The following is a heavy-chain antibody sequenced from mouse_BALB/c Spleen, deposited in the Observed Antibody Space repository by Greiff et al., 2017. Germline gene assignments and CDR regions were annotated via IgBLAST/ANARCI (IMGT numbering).Heavy chain of an antibody. J-gene: IGHJ4*01. CDR3: ARQMDY. CDR1: GFTFSSYT. Sequence: EVKVVESGGGLVQPGGSLKLSCAASGFTFSSYTMSWVRQTPEKRLEWVAYISNGGGSTYYPDTVKGRFTISRDNAKNTLYLQMSSLKSEDTAMYYCARQMDYWGQGTSVTVSS. V-gene: IGHV5-12-2*01. CDR2: ISNGGGST.